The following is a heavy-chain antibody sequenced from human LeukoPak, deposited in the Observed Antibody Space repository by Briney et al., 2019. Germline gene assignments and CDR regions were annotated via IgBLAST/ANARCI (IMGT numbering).Heavy chain of an antibody. CDR3: AKAALVATILMYFDY. Sequence: GGSLRLSCAASGFTFSSYEMNWVRQAPGKGLEWVSYISSSGSTIYYADSVKGRFTISRDNAKNSLYLQMNSLRAEDTAVYYCAKAALVATILMYFDYWGQGTLVTVSS. CDR2: ISSSGSTI. D-gene: IGHD5-12*01. CDR1: GFTFSSYE. V-gene: IGHV3-48*03. J-gene: IGHJ4*02.